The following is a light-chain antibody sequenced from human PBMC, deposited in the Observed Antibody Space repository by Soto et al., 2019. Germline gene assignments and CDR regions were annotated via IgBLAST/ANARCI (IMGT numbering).Light chain of an antibody. CDR3: QSFEGRRSSGD. V-gene: IGLV1-40*01. CDR2: SNN. J-gene: IGLJ2*01. Sequence: QSVLTQPPSVSGAPGQRVTISCTGSSSNIGAGYDVHWYPQLPGTAPKLLIYSNNNRPSGVPDRFSGSKSGTSASLAITGLRAVLGAAYSCQSFEGRRSSGDFGVGTKLTVL. CDR1: SSNIGAGYD.